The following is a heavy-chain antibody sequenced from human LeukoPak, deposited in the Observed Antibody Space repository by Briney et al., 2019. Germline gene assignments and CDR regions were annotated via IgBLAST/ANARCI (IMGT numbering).Heavy chain of an antibody. CDR1: GGSFSGYY. CDR3: ARVKDPGGYYYYYYMDV. V-gene: IGHV4-34*01. CDR2: INDSGST. J-gene: IGHJ6*03. D-gene: IGHD3-16*01. Sequence: QPSETLSLTCAVYGGSFSGYYWSWFRQPPGKGLEWIGEINDSGSTKYNPSLKSRVTISIDTSKNQFSLKVTSVTAADTAVYYCARVKDPGGYYYYYYMDVWGKGTTVTVSS.